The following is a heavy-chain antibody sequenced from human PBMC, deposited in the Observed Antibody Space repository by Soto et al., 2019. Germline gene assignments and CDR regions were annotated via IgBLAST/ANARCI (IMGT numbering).Heavy chain of an antibody. V-gene: IGHV3-23*01. Sequence: GGSLRLSCAASGFTFSSYALNWVRQAPGKGLEWVAEISGSGTSTYYAPSVKGRFVISSDSSKNTLYLRMYSLRAEDTAMYYCAKSLSALFSLGDFKYWGQGALVTVSS. CDR3: AKSLSALFSLGDFKY. D-gene: IGHD2-21*01. CDR2: ISGSGTST. CDR1: GFTFSSYA. J-gene: IGHJ4*02.